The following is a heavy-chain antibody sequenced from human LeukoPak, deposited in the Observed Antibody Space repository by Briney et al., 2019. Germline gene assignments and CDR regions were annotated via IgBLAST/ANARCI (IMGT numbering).Heavy chain of an antibody. CDR2: INPGGVSR. Sequence: GGSLRLSCAASGFTITTYSMTWVRQAPGKGLEWVSSINPGGVSRYYADSVRGRFTISRDNSENTVSLQMNSLRTDDTAMYYCAKDRAGTPWADWGQGTLVTVSS. V-gene: IGHV3-23*01. J-gene: IGHJ4*02. CDR1: GFTITTYS. D-gene: IGHD1-1*01. CDR3: AKDRAGTPWAD.